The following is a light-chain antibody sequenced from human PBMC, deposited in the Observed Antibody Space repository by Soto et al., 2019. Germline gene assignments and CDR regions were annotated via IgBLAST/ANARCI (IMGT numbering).Light chain of an antibody. V-gene: IGKV3D-20*02. Sequence: EIVLTQSPCTLSLSPGDRATLSCRASQSVSNSYLAWYQQKPGQAPSLLIYGASSRATGIPDRFSGSGSGTDFTLTISSLEPEDFAVYYCLQRSNWPITFGQGTRLEI. CDR1: QSVSNSY. CDR3: LQRSNWPIT. CDR2: GAS. J-gene: IGKJ5*01.